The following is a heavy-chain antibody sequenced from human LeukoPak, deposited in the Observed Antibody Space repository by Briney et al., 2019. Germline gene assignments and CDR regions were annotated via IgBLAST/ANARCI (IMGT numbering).Heavy chain of an antibody. CDR3: ARTYFGSGNTLVH. V-gene: IGHV3-21*01. CDR2: ISSSSSFI. CDR1: GLNFNSYS. J-gene: IGHJ4*02. Sequence: PWGSLRLSCAASGLNFNSYSMNWVRQAPGKGLEWVSSISSSSSFIYYADSLKGRFTISRDNAKNSLYLQMNSLRAEDTAVYYCARTYFGSGNTLVHWGQGTLVTVSS. D-gene: IGHD3-10*01.